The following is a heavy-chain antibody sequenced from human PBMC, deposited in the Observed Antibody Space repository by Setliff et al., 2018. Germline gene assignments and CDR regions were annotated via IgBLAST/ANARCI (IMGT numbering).Heavy chain of an antibody. D-gene: IGHD3-10*01. V-gene: IGHV1-3*01. CDR2: INAGNGNT. CDR3: ARGRAHYYFSGSFMDY. CDR1: GYTFTSYA. Sequence: ASVKVSCKASGYTFTSYAMHWVRQAPGQRLEWMGWINAGNGNTKYSQKFKGRVTLSRDTSANIAYMELRSLTSEDTAVYYCARGRAHYYFSGSFMDYWGQGTLVTVSS. J-gene: IGHJ4*02.